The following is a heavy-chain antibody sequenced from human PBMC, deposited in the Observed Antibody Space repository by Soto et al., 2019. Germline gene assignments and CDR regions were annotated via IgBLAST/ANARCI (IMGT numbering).Heavy chain of an antibody. Sequence: ASVKVSCKASGYTFTSYGVSWVRQAPGQGLGRMGWISAYNGNTNYAQKLQGRVTMTTDTSTSTAYMELRSLRSDDTAVYYCARDRTTMVRGVKAIHDAFDIWGQGTMVTVSS. J-gene: IGHJ3*02. D-gene: IGHD3-10*01. CDR2: ISAYNGNT. V-gene: IGHV1-18*01. CDR3: ARDRTTMVRGVKAIHDAFDI. CDR1: GYTFTSYG.